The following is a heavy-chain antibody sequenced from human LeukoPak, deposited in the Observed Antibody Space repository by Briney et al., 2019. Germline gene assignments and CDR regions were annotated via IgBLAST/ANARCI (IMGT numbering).Heavy chain of an antibody. Sequence: GGSLRLSCAASGFTFSSYWMSWVRQAPGKGLEWVANIKQDGSEKYYVDSVKGRFTISRDNAKNSLYLQMNSLRAEDTAVYYCARDWEYYYYYYMDVWGKGTTVTVSS. CDR3: ARDWEYYYYYYMDV. CDR2: IKQDGSEK. V-gene: IGHV3-7*01. CDR1: GFTFSSYW. J-gene: IGHJ6*03. D-gene: IGHD1-26*01.